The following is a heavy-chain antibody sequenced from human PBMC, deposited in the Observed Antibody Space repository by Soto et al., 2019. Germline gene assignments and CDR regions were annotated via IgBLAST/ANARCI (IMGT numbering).Heavy chain of an antibody. CDR2: INHSGST. J-gene: IGHJ3*02. CDR1: GGSFSGYY. Sequence: PSETLSLTCAVYGGSFSGYYWSWIRQPPGKGLEWIGEINHSGSTNYNPSLKSRVTISVDTSKNQFSLKLSSVTAADTAVYYCTREGGATPETSSSWRKSFDIWGQGTMVTVSS. CDR3: TREGGATPETSSSWRKSFDI. D-gene: IGHD1-26*01. V-gene: IGHV4-34*01.